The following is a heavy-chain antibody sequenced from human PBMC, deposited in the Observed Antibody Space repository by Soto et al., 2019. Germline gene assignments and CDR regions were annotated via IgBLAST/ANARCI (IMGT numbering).Heavy chain of an antibody. D-gene: IGHD4-17*01. CDR2: IYYSGST. CDR3: ARISNPTTVTDY. CDR1: GGSISSGDYY. J-gene: IGHJ4*02. V-gene: IGHV4-30-4*01. Sequence: SETLSLTCTVSGGSISSGDYYWSWIRQPPGKGLEWIGYIYYSGSTYYNPSLKSRVTISVDTSKNQFSLKLSSVTAADTAVYYCARISNPTTVTDYWGQGTLVTVSS.